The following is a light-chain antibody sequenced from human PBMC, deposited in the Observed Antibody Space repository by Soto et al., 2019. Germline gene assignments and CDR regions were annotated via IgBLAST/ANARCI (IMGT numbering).Light chain of an antibody. J-gene: IGLJ2*01. V-gene: IGLV1-40*01. CDR1: SSNIGARYD. Sequence: QSVLTQPPSVSGAPGQRVTISCTGSSSNIGARYDVHWYQQLPGTAPKLLIYGTSNRPSGVPDRFSGSKSGTSASLAITGLQAEDEADYYCQSYDGSPSGWGVFGGGTKLTVL. CDR2: GTS. CDR3: QSYDGSPSGWGV.